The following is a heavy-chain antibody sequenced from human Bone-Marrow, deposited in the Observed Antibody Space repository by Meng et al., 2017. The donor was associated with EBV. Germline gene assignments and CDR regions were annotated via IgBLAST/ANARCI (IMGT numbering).Heavy chain of an antibody. CDR1: GGSISSGGYS. CDR3: ARGDYGDYRWFDP. V-gene: IGHV4-30-2*01. CDR2: IYHSGST. Sequence: QLQLQESGSGLVTPSQTLSLTCAVSGGSISSGGYSWSWIRQPPGKGLEWIGYIYHSGSTYYNPSLKSRVTISVDRSKNQFSLKLSSVTAADTAVYYCARGDYGDYRWFDPWGQGTLVTVSS. J-gene: IGHJ5*02. D-gene: IGHD4-17*01.